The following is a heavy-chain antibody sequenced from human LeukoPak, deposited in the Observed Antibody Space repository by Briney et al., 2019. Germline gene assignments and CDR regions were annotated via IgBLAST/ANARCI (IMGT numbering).Heavy chain of an antibody. CDR3: AREVYGSGTYYNPNYYYYYGMDV. CDR1: GGSFSGYY. J-gene: IGHJ6*02. D-gene: IGHD3-10*01. V-gene: IGHV4-34*01. Sequence: SETLSLTCAVYGGSFSGYYWSWIRQPPGKGLEWIGELNHSGSTNYNPSLKSRVTISVDTSKNQFSLKLSSVTAADTAVYYCAREVYGSGTYYNPNYYYYYGMDVWGQGATVTVSS. CDR2: LNHSGST.